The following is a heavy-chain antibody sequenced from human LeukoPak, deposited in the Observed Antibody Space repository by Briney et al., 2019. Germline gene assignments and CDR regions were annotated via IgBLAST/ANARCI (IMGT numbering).Heavy chain of an antibody. D-gene: IGHD6-13*01. CDR2: IYTGGNT. Sequence: GGSLRLSCAASGFTVDSNYLSWVRQAPGKGLEWVSTIYTGGNTYYAASVKGRFTISRDNSKNTLYLQMNSLRAEDTAVYYCAKDVRWGSSSWSFDYWGQGTLVTVSS. CDR1: GFTVDSNY. J-gene: IGHJ4*02. CDR3: AKDVRWGSSSWSFDY. V-gene: IGHV3-53*01.